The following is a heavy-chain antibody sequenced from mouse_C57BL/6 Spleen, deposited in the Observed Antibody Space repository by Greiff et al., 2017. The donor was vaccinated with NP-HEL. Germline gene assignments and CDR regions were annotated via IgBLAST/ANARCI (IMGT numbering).Heavy chain of an antibody. CDR2: IDPENGDT. CDR1: GFNFTDDY. J-gene: IGHJ2*01. V-gene: IGHV14-4*01. Sequence: VQLQQSGAELVRPGASVKLSCTASGFNFTDDYMHWVKQRPEQGLEWIGWIDPENGDTEYASKFQGKATITADTSSNTAYLQLSSLTSEDTAVYYCTTDGRTGYFDYWGQGTTLTVSS. CDR3: TTDGRTGYFDY. D-gene: IGHD1-1*01.